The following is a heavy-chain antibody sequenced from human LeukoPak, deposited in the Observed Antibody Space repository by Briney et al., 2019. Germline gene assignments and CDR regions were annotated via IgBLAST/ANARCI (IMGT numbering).Heavy chain of an antibody. CDR3: ARDRGRPGTDRITIFGPIAFDM. V-gene: IGHV3-30*19. CDR2: ISYDGSNK. Sequence: GGSLRLSCAASGFTFSSYGMHWVRQAPGKGLEWVAVISYDGSNKYYADSVKGRFTISRDNSKNTLYLQMYSLRPEDTAVYYCARDRGRPGTDRITIFGPIAFDMWGQGTMVTVSS. CDR1: GFTFSSYG. D-gene: IGHD3-3*01. J-gene: IGHJ3*02.